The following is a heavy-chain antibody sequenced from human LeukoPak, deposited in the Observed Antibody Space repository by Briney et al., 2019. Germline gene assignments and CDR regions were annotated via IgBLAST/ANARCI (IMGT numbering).Heavy chain of an antibody. J-gene: IGHJ4*02. D-gene: IGHD6-25*01. CDR3: ARERGSSNRKQRGQERDLRY. CDR1: GDSINNYY. V-gene: IGHV4-4*07. CDR2: IFNSGST. Sequence: SETLSLTCTVSGDSINNYYWSWIRQPAGKGPEWIGRIFNSGSTDYNPSLKSRVTMSVDTSKNQFSVKVNSVTAADTAVYYCARERGSSNRKQRGQERDLRYWGQGTLVTVSS.